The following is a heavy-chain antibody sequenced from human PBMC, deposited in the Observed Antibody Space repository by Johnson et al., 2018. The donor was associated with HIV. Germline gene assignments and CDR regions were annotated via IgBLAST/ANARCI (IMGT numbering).Heavy chain of an antibody. CDR2: KRYDGSNK. J-gene: IGHJ3*02. CDR3: AKEGSSSPWAFDI. V-gene: IGHV3-30*02. Sequence: QVQLVESGGGVVQPGGSLRLSCAASGFTFSTFGMHWVRQAPGKGLEWVSFKRYDGSNKYYADSVKGRFTISRDNSENTAYLQMNNLRPEDTALYYCAKEGSSSPWAFDIWGQGTMVTVSS. CDR1: GFTFSTFG. D-gene: IGHD2-15*01.